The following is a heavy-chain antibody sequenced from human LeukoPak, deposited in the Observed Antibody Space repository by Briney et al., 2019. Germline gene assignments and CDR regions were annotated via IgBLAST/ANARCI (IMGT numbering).Heavy chain of an antibody. Sequence: ASVKVSCKASGGTFSSYAISWVRQAAGQGLEWMGGIIPIFGTANYAQKFQGRVTITPDESTSTAYMELSSLRSEDTAVYYCARGREHYDYVWGSYRHGYFDYWGQGTLVTVSS. CDR2: IIPIFGTA. D-gene: IGHD3-16*02. V-gene: IGHV1-69*01. J-gene: IGHJ4*02. CDR1: GGTFSSYA. CDR3: ARGREHYDYVWGSYRHGYFDY.